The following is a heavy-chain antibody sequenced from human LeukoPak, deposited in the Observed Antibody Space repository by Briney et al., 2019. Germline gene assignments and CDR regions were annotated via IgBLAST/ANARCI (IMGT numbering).Heavy chain of an antibody. Sequence: GGSLRLSCAASGFTFSNYAMSWVRQAPGKGLEWVSGISGSGGSTYYADSVKGRFTISRDNSKNTLYLQMNSLRAEDTAVYYCARENIVVVTAIRDAFDIWGQGTMVTVSS. V-gene: IGHV3-23*01. D-gene: IGHD2-21*02. J-gene: IGHJ3*02. CDR2: ISGSGGST. CDR1: GFTFSNYA. CDR3: ARENIVVVTAIRDAFDI.